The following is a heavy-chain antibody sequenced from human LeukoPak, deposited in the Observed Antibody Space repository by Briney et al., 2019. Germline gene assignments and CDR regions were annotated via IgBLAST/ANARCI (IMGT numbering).Heavy chain of an antibody. CDR3: VKASSSSPQYNWFDA. CDR2: VSGTGGRT. CDR1: GFTFSTYA. V-gene: IGHV3-23*01. Sequence: GGSLRLSCAASGFTFSTYAMGWVRQAPGKGLEWVSVVSGTGGRTYYADSVKGRFTISRDNSKNTLYLQMNSLRAEDTALYYCVKASSSSPQYNWFDAWGQGTLVTVSS. J-gene: IGHJ5*02. D-gene: IGHD6-6*01.